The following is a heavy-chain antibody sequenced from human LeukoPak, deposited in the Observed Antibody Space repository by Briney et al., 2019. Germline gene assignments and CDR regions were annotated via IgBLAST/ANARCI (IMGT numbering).Heavy chain of an antibody. D-gene: IGHD6-19*01. CDR1: GGTFSSYA. J-gene: IGHJ4*02. Sequence: ASVKVSCKASGGTFSSYAISWVRQAPGQGLEWMGGIIPIFGTANYAQKFQGRVTITTDESTSTAYMELSSLRSEDTAVYYCARELRGYSGGWPLYYFDYWGQGTLVTVSS. CDR3: ARELRGYSGGWPLYYFDY. CDR2: IIPIFGTA. V-gene: IGHV1-69*05.